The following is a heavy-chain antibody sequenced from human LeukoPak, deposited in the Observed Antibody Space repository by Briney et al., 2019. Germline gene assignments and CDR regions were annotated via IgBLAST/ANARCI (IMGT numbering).Heavy chain of an antibody. CDR1: GYTFTGYY. J-gene: IGHJ5*02. D-gene: IGHD3-22*01. CDR2: IIPIFGTA. CDR3: ARSRYYYDSSGYYLDWFDP. Sequence: GASVTVSCKASGYTFTGYYMHWVRQAPGQGLEWMGGIIPIFGTANYAQKFQGRVTITADESTSTAYMELSSLRSEDTAVYYCARSRYYYDSSGYYLDWFDPWGQGTLVTVSS. V-gene: IGHV1-69*13.